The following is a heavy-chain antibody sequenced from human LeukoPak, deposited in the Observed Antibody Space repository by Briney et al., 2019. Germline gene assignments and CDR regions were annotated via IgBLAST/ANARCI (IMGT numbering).Heavy chain of an antibody. J-gene: IGHJ3*02. Sequence: SETLSLTCAVSGYSISSGYYWGWIRQPPGKGLEWTGSIYHSGSTYYNPSLKSRVTISVDTPKNQFSLKLSSVTAADTAVYYCARQEGSGSYYGINDAFDIWGQGTMVTVSS. CDR2: IYHSGST. V-gene: IGHV4-38-2*01. CDR3: ARQEGSGSYYGINDAFDI. D-gene: IGHD1-26*01. CDR1: GYSISSGYY.